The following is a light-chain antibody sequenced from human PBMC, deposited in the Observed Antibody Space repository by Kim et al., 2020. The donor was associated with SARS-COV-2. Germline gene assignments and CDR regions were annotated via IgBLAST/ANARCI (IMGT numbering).Light chain of an antibody. Sequence: RRISRLTGMGIINTVGNEGAAWRHQYLGHPPKLVFYRDNNRPTGISERVSASRSVNTASLTITGLQPEDEADYDCSAWDSSRRAWVFGGVTQLTFL. CDR2: RDN. CDR1: INTVGNEG. CDR3: SAWDSSRRAWV. V-gene: IGLV10-54*01. J-gene: IGLJ3*02.